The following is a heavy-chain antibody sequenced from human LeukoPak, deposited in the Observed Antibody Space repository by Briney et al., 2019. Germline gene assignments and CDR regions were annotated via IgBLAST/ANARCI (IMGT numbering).Heavy chain of an antibody. CDR1: GYTFTSYG. CDR3: ARDRRGYSYGFGPDY. CDR2: ISAYNGNT. D-gene: IGHD5-18*01. Sequence: ASVKVSCKASGYTFTSYGISWVRQAPGQGLEWMGWISAYNGNTNYAQKLQGRVTMTTDTSTSTAYMELRSLRSDDTAVYYYARDRRGYSYGFGPDYWGQGTLVTVSS. J-gene: IGHJ4*02. V-gene: IGHV1-18*01.